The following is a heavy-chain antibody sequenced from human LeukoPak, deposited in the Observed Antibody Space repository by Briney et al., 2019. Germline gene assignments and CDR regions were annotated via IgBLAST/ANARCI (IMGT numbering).Heavy chain of an antibody. J-gene: IGHJ4*02. CDR2: IYYSGST. Sequence: SETLSLTCTVSGSSISSGDYYWSWIRQPPGKGLEWIGYIYYSGSTYYNPSLKSRVTISVDTSKNQFSLKLSSVTAADTAVYYCARDQLGTSSYVWGQGTLVTVSS. CDR3: ARDQLGTSSYV. V-gene: IGHV4-30-4*01. CDR1: GSSISSGDYY. D-gene: IGHD5-18*01.